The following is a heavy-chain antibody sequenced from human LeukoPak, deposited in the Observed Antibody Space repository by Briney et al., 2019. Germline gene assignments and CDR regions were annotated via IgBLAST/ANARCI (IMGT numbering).Heavy chain of an antibody. J-gene: IGHJ3*02. V-gene: IGHV3-48*03. CDR2: ISSSGNTI. CDR3: ARGPSIAARYDAFDI. CDR1: EFTFTSYE. Sequence: GGSLRLSCAACEFTFTSYELNWVRQAPGKGLEWVSYISSSGNTISHADSVKGRFTISRDNAKNSLYLQVISLRAEYTAVYYCARGPSIAARYDAFDIWGQGTMVSVSS. D-gene: IGHD6-6*01.